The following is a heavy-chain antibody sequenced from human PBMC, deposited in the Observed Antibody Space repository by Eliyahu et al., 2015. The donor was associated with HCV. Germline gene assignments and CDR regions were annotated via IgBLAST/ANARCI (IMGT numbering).Heavy chain of an antibody. Sequence: EVQLVESGGGLVQPGGSLXLSCSASGFPFSYYAMHWVRQAPGKGLGYVSAISSDGDTAYYADSVKGRFTVSRDNSKNTLYLQMSSLRVEDTAVYYCVKTGSVYSGYDSGGQGTLVTVSS. CDR1: GFPFSYYA. CDR2: ISSDGDTA. J-gene: IGHJ4*02. D-gene: IGHD5-12*01. CDR3: VKTGSVYSGYDS. V-gene: IGHV3-64D*08.